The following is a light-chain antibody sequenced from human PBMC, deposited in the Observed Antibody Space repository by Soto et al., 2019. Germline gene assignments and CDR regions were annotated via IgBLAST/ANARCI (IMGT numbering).Light chain of an antibody. CDR3: QQYGDSPWT. CDR2: DAS. Sequence: EIVLTQSPATLSLSPGERATLSCRASQSVSSYLAWYQQKPGQAPRLLIYDASNRATGIPARFSGSGSGTGFTLSISKLEPEDSALYYCQQYGDSPWTFGLGTKVDIK. V-gene: IGKV3-11*01. J-gene: IGKJ1*01. CDR1: QSVSSY.